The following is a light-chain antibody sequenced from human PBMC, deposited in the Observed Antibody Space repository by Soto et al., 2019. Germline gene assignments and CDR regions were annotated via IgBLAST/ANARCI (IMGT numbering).Light chain of an antibody. Sequence: QSALTQPPSASGSPGQSVTISCTGTSSDVGGYNYVSWYQQHPGKAPKLTIYEVTKRPSGVPDRFSGSKSGNTASLTVSGLQAEDAADYYCSSYAGSNTVAFGGGTKVTVL. J-gene: IGLJ2*01. CDR3: SSYAGSNTVA. CDR2: EVT. CDR1: SSDVGGYNY. V-gene: IGLV2-8*01.